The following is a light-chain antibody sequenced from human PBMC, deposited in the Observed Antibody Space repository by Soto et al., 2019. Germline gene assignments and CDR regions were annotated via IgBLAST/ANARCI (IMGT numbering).Light chain of an antibody. J-gene: IGLJ3*02. Sequence: QSVLTQPSSLSASPGASASLTCTLRSGINVGTYTIYWYQQKPGSPPQFVLNYKSDSDKQQGSGVPSRFSGSKDASANAGILLISGLQSEDEADYSCMICHSSAWVFGGGTKLTVL. V-gene: IGLV5-45*03. CDR3: MICHSSAWV. CDR1: SGINVGTYT. CDR2: YKSDSDK.